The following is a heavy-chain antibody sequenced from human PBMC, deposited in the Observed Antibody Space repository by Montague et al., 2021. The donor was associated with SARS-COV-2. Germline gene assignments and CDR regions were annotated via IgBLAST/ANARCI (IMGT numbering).Heavy chain of an antibody. Sequence: SETLSLTCTVSGGSISSYYWNWIRQPPGKGLEWIAYIYYSGSTNYNPSLKSRVTISVDTSKNQFSLKLSSVTAADTAVYYCARSRENYNILTGYPYYFDYWGQGTLVTVSS. CDR2: IYYSGST. CDR3: ARSRENYNILTGYPYYFDY. V-gene: IGHV4-59*01. CDR1: GGSISSYY. D-gene: IGHD3-9*01. J-gene: IGHJ4*02.